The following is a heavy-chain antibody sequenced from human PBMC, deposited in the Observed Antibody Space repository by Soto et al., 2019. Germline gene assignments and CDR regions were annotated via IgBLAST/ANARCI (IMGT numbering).Heavy chain of an antibody. CDR3: ARHGLKYYYGMDV. D-gene: IGHD5-12*01. Sequence: GDSLQISCKGSGYSLTSYWSGWVRQMPGKGLEWMGIIYPGDSDTRYSPSFQGQVTISADKSISTAYLQWSSLKASDTAMYYCARHGLKYYYGMDVWGQGTTVTVSS. J-gene: IGHJ6*02. CDR2: IYPGDSDT. V-gene: IGHV5-51*01. CDR1: GYSLTSYW.